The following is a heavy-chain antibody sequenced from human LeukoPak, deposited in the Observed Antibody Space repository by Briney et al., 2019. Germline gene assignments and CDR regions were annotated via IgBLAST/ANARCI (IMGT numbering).Heavy chain of an antibody. J-gene: IGHJ4*02. V-gene: IGHV3-15*01. D-gene: IGHD6-19*01. CDR3: ATVQWPN. CDR2: IKSKTDGGTT. Sequence: TGGSLRLSCAASGFTFRNGRMNWVRQAPGEGLQWVGRIKSKTDGGTTDYAAPVKGRFTISRDDSKNTLYLQMNSLKTEDTGVYYCATVQWPNWGQGTLVTVSS. CDR1: GFTFRNGR.